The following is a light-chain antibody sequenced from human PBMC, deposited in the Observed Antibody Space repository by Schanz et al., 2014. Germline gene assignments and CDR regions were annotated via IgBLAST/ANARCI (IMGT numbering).Light chain of an antibody. CDR1: QTVSSN. J-gene: IGKJ1*01. V-gene: IGKV3D-11*02. CDR2: DAS. Sequence: EIVMTQSPATLSVSPGEGATLSCRASQTVSSNLAWYQQQPGQAPRLLIYDASKRATGIPARFSGSGPGTDFTLTISSLEPEDFAVYYCQQRGDWPWTFGQGTKVEIK. CDR3: QQRGDWPWT.